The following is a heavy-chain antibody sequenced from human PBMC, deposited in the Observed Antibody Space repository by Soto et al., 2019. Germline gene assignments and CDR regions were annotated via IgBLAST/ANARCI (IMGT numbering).Heavy chain of an antibody. V-gene: IGHV3-33*01. J-gene: IGHJ6*02. CDR3: ARAWRYCRGGICSGNGGVDG. Sequence: QVQLVESGGGVVQAGVSLRLSCATSGFPFSHYAMHWVRQSPGKGLEWVAPIWHDGSSGHYVDSVKGRFTISRDNVNNTLDQQPNNLGAEDTAIYYCARAWRYCRGGICSGNGGVDGWGRGTTVIVSS. CDR2: IWHDGSSG. D-gene: IGHD2-15*01. CDR1: GFPFSHYA.